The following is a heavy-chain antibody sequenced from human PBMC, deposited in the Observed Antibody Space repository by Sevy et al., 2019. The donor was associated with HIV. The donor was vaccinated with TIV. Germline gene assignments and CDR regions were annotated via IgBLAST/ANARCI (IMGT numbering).Heavy chain of an antibody. CDR2: ISYDGSNK. J-gene: IGHJ6*03. CDR3: AREYSSEYMDV. V-gene: IGHV3-30-3*01. Sequence: GGSLRLSCAASGFTFSSYAMHWVRQAPGKGLEWVAVISYDGSNKYYADSVKGRFTISRDNSKNTLYLQMNSLRAEDRGVYYCAREYSSEYMDVWGKGTTVTVSS. CDR1: GFTFSSYA. D-gene: IGHD6-19*01.